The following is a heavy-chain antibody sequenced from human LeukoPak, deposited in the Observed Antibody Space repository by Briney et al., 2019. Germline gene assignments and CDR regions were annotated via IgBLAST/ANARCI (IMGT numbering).Heavy chain of an antibody. J-gene: IGHJ4*02. V-gene: IGHV3-30-3*01. Sequence: GSLRLSCAASGFTFSNYAMHWVRQAPGKGLEWVAATSHDEGNKYYADSVKGRFTISRDNSRNTLYLEVNGLRTDDTAVYYCARGPGLAMGKGYFDYCGQGTLVTVSS. D-gene: IGHD5-18*01. CDR3: ARGPGLAMGKGYFDY. CDR2: TSHDEGNK. CDR1: GFTFSNYA.